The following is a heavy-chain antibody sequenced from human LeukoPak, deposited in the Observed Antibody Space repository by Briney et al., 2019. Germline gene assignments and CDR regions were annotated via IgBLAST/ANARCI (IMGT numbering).Heavy chain of an antibody. V-gene: IGHV3-7*01. D-gene: IGHD2-21*02. CDR3: ASAGTSYGDQLFGY. J-gene: IGHJ4*02. CDR2: IKQGGSER. CDR1: GFTFSSYW. Sequence: GGSLRLSCAASGFTFSSYWMSWVRQAPGKGLEWVASIKQGGSERHYVDSVKGRFTISRENVKNSVYLQMNSLRAEDTAVYYCASAGTSYGDQLFGYWGQGTLVTVSS.